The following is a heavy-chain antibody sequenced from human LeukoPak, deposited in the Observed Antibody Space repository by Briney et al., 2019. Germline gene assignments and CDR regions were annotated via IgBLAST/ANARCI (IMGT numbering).Heavy chain of an antibody. CDR3: ASLKNYYDSSGYLVTDASDI. J-gene: IGHJ3*02. V-gene: IGHV1-18*01. CDR1: GYTFTTYN. Sequence: ASVKVSCKASGYTFTTYNINWVRQAPGQGLEWMGWISGYNGNTNYAQKLQGRVTMTTDTSTSTAYIELRSLKSDDTAVYYCASLKNYYDSSGYLVTDASDIWGQGTMVTVSS. D-gene: IGHD3-22*01. CDR2: ISGYNGNT.